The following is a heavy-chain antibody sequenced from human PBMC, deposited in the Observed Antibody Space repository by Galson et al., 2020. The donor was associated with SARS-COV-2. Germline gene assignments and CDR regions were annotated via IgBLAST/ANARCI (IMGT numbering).Heavy chain of an antibody. J-gene: IGHJ4*01. CDR1: GGSINTNNW. V-gene: IGHV4-4*02. CDR2: IQRTGST. Sequence: SETLSLTCDVSGGSINTNNWWSWVRQPPGKGLEWIEEIQRTGSTNYNPSLKSRVTISLDKSKNQFSLNLTSATAADTAVYYCARAGGTAAGYDYWGHGTLVTVSS. CDR3: ARAGGTAAGYDY. D-gene: IGHD6-13*01.